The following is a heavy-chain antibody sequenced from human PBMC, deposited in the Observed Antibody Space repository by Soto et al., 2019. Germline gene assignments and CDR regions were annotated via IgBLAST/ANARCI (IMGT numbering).Heavy chain of an antibody. CDR2: ISSSSSYI. D-gene: IGHD6-6*01. V-gene: IGHV3-21*01. Sequence: GGSLRLSCAASGFTFSSYGMHWVRQAPGKGLEWVSSISSSSSYIYYADSVKGRFTISRDNAKNSLYLQMNSLRAEDTAVYYCASIPIAARPFDYWGQGTLVTVSS. CDR3: ASIPIAARPFDY. CDR1: GFTFSSYG. J-gene: IGHJ4*02.